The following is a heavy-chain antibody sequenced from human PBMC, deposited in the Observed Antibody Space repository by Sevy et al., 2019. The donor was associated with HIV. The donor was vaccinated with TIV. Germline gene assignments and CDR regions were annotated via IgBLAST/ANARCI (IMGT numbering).Heavy chain of an antibody. CDR1: GGSISSSSYY. CDR3: AAFDYGDYTNLFDP. CDR2: IYYSGSS. J-gene: IGHJ5*02. Sequence: SETLSLTCTVSGGSISSSSYYWGWIRQPPGKGLEWIGNIYYSGSSYYNPSLHSRVTISVVTSKNQFSLKLTSVTAADTAVYYCAAFDYGDYTNLFDPWGQGTLVTVSS. V-gene: IGHV4-39*01. D-gene: IGHD4-17*01.